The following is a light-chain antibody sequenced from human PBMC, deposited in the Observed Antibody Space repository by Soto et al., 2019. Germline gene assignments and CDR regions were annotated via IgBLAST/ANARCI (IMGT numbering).Light chain of an antibody. CDR1: SSDVGSYNL. CDR2: EGS. V-gene: IGLV2-23*03. Sequence: QSALTQPASVSGSPGQSITISCTGTSSDVGSYNLVSWYQQHPGKAPKLMIYEGSKRPSGVSNRFSGSKSGNTASLTISGLHAEDEADYYCCSYAGRSTFVLYVFGTGTKLTVL. J-gene: IGLJ1*01. CDR3: CSYAGRSTFVLYV.